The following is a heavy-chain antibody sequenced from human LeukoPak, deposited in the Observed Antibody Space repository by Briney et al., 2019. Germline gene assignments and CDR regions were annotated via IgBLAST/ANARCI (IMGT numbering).Heavy chain of an antibody. Sequence: NPSETLSLTCTVSGGSISSYYWSWIRQPPGKGLEWIGYIYYSGSTNYDPSPKSRVTISVDTSKNQFSLKLSSVTAADTAVYYCARTLSGYLTHFDYWGQGTLVTVSS. V-gene: IGHV4-59*01. CDR3: ARTLSGYLTHFDY. CDR1: GGSISSYY. J-gene: IGHJ4*02. CDR2: IYYSGST. D-gene: IGHD3-3*01.